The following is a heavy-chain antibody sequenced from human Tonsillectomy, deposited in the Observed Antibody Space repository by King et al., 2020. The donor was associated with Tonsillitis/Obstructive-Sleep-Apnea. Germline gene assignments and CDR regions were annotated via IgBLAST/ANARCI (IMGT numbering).Heavy chain of an antibody. Sequence: VQLVESGGGLVQPGGSLRLSCVASGFTFSDHYMDWVRQAPGKGLECKGLEWGGRIRKRGNTYTTEYAASVRVRYTISRDDSENSLYLQMNSLKTEDTAVHHCLRTAYGAHSPWYAFDLWGQGTILTVTS. D-gene: IGHD4-23*01. CDR2: IRKRGNTYTT. V-gene: IGHV3-72*01. CDR1: GFTFSDHY. CDR3: LRTAYGAHSPWYAFDL. J-gene: IGHJ3*01.